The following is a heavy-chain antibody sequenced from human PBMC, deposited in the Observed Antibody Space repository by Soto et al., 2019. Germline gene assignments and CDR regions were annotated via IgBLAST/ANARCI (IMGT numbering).Heavy chain of an antibody. CDR1: GGSFSSYA. Sequence: QVQLVQSGAGVKKPGASVKVSCKASGGSFSSYAISWVRQAPGQGLEWMGGIIPIFGTANYEQKLKGRVTITADESTSAAYMELSSLRSDDTAVYYCARDAKLPHYYGMDVWGQGTTVTV. V-gene: IGHV1-69*01. J-gene: IGHJ6*02. CDR2: IIPIFGTA. CDR3: ARDAKLPHYYGMDV.